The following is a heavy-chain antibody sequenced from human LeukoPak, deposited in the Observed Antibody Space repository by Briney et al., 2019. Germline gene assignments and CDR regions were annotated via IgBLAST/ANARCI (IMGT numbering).Heavy chain of an antibody. CDR3: AKEHGGSSWYEDAFDI. D-gene: IGHD6-13*01. J-gene: IGHJ3*02. Sequence: PGGSLRLSCAASGFTFSSYGMSWVRQAPGKGLEWVSDISGSGGSTYYADSVKGRFTISRDNSKNTLYLQMNSLGAEDTAVYYCAKEHGGSSWYEDAFDIWGQGTMVTVSS. CDR2: ISGSGGST. V-gene: IGHV3-23*01. CDR1: GFTFSSYG.